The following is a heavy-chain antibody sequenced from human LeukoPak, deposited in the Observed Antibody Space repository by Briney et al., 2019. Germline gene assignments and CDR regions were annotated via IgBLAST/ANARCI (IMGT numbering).Heavy chain of an antibody. D-gene: IGHD6-13*01. J-gene: IGHJ4*02. V-gene: IGHV3-7*01. CDR1: GFIFKKYW. CDR2: IKEDGSET. Sequence: GGSLRLSCAASGFIFKKYWMNWVRQVPGRGLECLANIKEDGSETYYADSVKGRFTISRDNAKNSLYLQMNSLRVEDTAVYYCARDPSGSSSWVRFDYWGQGTLVTVSS. CDR3: ARDPSGSSSWVRFDY.